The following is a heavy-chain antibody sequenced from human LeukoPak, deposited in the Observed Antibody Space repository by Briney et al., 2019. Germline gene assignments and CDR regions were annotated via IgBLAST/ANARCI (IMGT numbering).Heavy chain of an antibody. CDR1: GFTFSTYW. CDR2: INQGGSEK. D-gene: IGHD6-13*01. CDR3: ARVDSSSSWYGY. V-gene: IGHV3-7*05. Sequence: GGSLRLSCAASGFTFSTYWMSWVRQVPGKGLEWVANINQGGSEKYYVDSVKGRFTISRDNAKNSLYLQMNSLRAEDTAVYYCARVDSSSSWYGYWGQGTLVTVSS. J-gene: IGHJ4*02.